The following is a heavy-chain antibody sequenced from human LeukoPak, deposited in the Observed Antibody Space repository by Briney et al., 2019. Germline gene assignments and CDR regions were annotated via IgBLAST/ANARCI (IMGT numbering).Heavy chain of an antibody. Sequence: SETLSLTCAVYGGSFSGYYWSWIRQPPGKGLEWIGEINHSGSTNYNPSLKSRVTISVDTSKNQFSLKLSSVTAADTAVYYCARVFRFGEWYNWFDPWGQGTLVIVSS. CDR2: INHSGST. CDR1: GGSFSGYY. D-gene: IGHD3-10*01. V-gene: IGHV4-34*01. J-gene: IGHJ5*02. CDR3: ARVFRFGEWYNWFDP.